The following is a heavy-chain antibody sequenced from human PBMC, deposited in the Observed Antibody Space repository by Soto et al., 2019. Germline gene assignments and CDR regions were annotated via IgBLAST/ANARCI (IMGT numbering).Heavy chain of an antibody. D-gene: IGHD2-15*01. CDR3: ARDLRCSGGRCLDY. V-gene: IGHV3-21*01. CDR2: ISSSSSYI. J-gene: IGHJ4*02. CDR1: GFTFSSYS. Sequence: EVQLVESGGGLVKPGGSLRLSCAASGFTFSSYSMNWVRQAPGKGLELVSSISSSSSYIYYAYSVKGRFTSSRDNAKNSLYLQMTSLRAEDTAVYYWARDLRCSGGRCLDYWGQGTLVTVSS.